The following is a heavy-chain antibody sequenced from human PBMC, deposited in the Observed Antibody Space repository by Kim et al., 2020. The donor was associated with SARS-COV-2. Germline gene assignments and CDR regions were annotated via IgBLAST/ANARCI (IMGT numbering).Heavy chain of an antibody. D-gene: IGHD3-16*01. J-gene: IGHJ5*02. V-gene: IGHV1-69*01. Sequence: AQKFQGRGTITADESTSTAYMELSSLRSEDTAVYYCAREELTGGNWFDPWGQGTLVTVSS. CDR3: AREELTGGNWFDP.